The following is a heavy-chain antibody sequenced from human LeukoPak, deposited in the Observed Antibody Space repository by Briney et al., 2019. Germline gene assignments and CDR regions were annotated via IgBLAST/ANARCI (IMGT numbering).Heavy chain of an antibody. CDR1: GYSFTTYD. CDR3: ARVAGSIDY. D-gene: IGHD1-26*01. CDR2: MNLKSGYT. Sequence: ASVKVSCKASGYSFTTYDINRVRQATGQGLEWMGWMNLKSGYTGYAQKFQGRVTITRDTSTSTVYMELSSLRSEDTAVYYCARVAGSIDYWGKGTLVTVSS. V-gene: IGHV1-8*03. J-gene: IGHJ4*02.